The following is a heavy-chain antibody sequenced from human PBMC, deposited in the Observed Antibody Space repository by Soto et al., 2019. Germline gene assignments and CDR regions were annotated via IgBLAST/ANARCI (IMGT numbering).Heavy chain of an antibody. CDR3: AKGAVTSSLYYFDY. V-gene: IGHV3-30*18. CDR2: ISYDGSEK. J-gene: IGHJ4*02. D-gene: IGHD4-17*01. Sequence: QVQLVESGGGVVQPGRSLRLSCAASGFTFSSYGMHWVRQAPGKGLEWVAIISYDGSEKYYAGSVKGRFTISRDNSKNTVYLQMNSLRAEDTAVYYCAKGAVTSSLYYFDYWGQGTLVTVSS. CDR1: GFTFSSYG.